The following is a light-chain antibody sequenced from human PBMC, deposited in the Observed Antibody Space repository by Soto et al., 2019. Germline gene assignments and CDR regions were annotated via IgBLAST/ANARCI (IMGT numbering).Light chain of an antibody. CDR3: LQHNTYPRA. V-gene: IGKV1-17*01. CDR1: QAIRSD. CDR2: AAS. Sequence: DIPMTQSPASLSASVGDRVTITCRASQAIRSDLGWYQQKPGRAPKRLMFAASRLQSGVPSRFSGRGSGTEFTLTISSLQPEDFATYYCLQHNTYPRAFGQGTKVEMK. J-gene: IGKJ1*01.